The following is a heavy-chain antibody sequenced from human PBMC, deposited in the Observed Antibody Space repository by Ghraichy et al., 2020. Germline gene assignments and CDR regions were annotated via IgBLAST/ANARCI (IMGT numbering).Heavy chain of an antibody. V-gene: IGHV3-30*18. CDR1: RFTFSNYD. CDR2: ISYDGSNE. J-gene: IGHJ6*02. Sequence: LSLTCAASRFTFSNYDIHWVRQAPGKGLEWVAVISYDGSNEKYSDPVKGRFTISRDNSKYTLYLQMNSLRPEDTAVYYCAKDKRKGDRSGYKVYYYYGMDVWGQGTAVTVSS. CDR3: AKDKRKGDRSGYKVYYYYGMDV. D-gene: IGHD3-22*01.